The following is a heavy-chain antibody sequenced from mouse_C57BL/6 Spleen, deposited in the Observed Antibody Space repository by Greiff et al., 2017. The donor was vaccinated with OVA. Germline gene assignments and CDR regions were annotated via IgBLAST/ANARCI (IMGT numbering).Heavy chain of an antibody. V-gene: IGHV5-9-1*02. J-gene: IGHJ1*03. CDR2: ISSGGDYI. D-gene: IGHD1-1*01. CDR1: GFTFSSYA. CDR3: TRDHYYGSSPYFDV. Sequence: EVQLVESGEGLVKPGGSLKLSCAASGFTFSSYAMSWVRQTPEKRLEWVAYISSGGDYIYYADTVKGRFTISRDNARNTLYLQMSSLKSEDTAMYYCTRDHYYGSSPYFDVWGTGTTVTVSS.